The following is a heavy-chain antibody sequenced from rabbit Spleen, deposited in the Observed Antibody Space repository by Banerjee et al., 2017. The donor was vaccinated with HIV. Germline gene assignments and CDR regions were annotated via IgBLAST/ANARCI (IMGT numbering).Heavy chain of an antibody. Sequence: QEQLEESGGDLVKPGASLTLTCTASGFTLSSYWMCWVRQAPGKGLEWIACSYAADGYTWYASWAKGRFTMSKTSSTTVTLQMTSLTAADTATYFCARDYAGSNYHYYFDLWGPGTLVTVS. CDR2: SYAADGYT. D-gene: IGHD8-1*01. J-gene: IGHJ4*01. CDR3: ARDYAGSNYHYYFDL. V-gene: IGHV1S45*01. CDR1: GFTLSSYW.